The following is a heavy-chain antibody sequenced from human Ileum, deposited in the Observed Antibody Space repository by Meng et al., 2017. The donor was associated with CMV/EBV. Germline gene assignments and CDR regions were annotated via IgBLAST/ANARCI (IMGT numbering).Heavy chain of an antibody. D-gene: IGHD6-19*01. J-gene: IGHJ4*02. CDR1: GDSLSTGDYY. V-gene: IGHV4-30-4*01. CDR2: IYYSGST. Sequence: VAPPESGAGLVKPSQTLSLTWTVSGDSLSTGDYYWSWIRQPPGKGPEWIGYIYYSGSTLYNPSLKSPVTISLDKSKNQFSLRLRSVTAADTAVYFCAREGGGWYFDSWGQGTLVTVSS. CDR3: AREGGGWYFDS.